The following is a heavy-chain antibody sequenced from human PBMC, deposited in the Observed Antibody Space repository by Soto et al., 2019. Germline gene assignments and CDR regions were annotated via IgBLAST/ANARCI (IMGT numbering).Heavy chain of an antibody. Sequence: QVQLVQSGAEVKKPGASVKVSCKASGYTFTSYGISWVRQAPGQGLEWMGWISAYNGNTNYAQKLQGRVTMTTDTSTSTDYMELRSLRSDDTAVYYCARVTAHIVVVVAAIDYWGQGTLVTVSS. CDR2: ISAYNGNT. V-gene: IGHV1-18*01. D-gene: IGHD2-15*01. J-gene: IGHJ4*02. CDR3: ARVTAHIVVVVAAIDY. CDR1: GYTFTSYG.